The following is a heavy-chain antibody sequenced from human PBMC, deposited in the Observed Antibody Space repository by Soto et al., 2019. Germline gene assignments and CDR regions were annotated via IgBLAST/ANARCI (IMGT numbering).Heavy chain of an antibody. Sequence: GGSLRLSCAASGFTFSDYYMAWIRQAPGRGLEWISFISGNGRSTRYADSVKGRFTISRDNAKNSVYLQINSLRAEDTAVYFCARDCSGGSCYPGTDVWGQGTTVTVSS. J-gene: IGHJ6*02. CDR3: ARDCSGGSCYPGTDV. V-gene: IGHV3-11*06. D-gene: IGHD2-15*01. CDR1: GFTFSDYY. CDR2: ISGNGRST.